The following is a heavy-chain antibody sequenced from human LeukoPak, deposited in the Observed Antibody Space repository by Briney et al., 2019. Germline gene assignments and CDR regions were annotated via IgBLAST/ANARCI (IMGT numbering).Heavy chain of an antibody. V-gene: IGHV3-21*01. Sequence: GGSLRLSCAPSGFTFSSYSMTWVRQAPGKGPEWVSSISSSSSYIYYSDSVKVRFTISRDNAKNSLYLQMNSLRAEDTAVYYCARDLAGLGNAFDIWGQGTMVTVSS. CDR2: ISSSSSYI. J-gene: IGHJ3*02. CDR3: ARDLAGLGNAFDI. D-gene: IGHD3-3*02. CDR1: GFTFSSYS.